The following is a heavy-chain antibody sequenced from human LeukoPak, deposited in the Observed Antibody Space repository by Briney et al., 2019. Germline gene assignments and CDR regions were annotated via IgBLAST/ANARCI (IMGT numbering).Heavy chain of an antibody. D-gene: IGHD3-22*01. CDR1: GGSISSYY. CDR3: ARSCYYPDCYSGMDV. J-gene: IGHJ6*02. V-gene: IGHV4-59*01. Sequence: PSETLSLTCTVSGGSISSYYWSWIRQPPGKRLEWIGHIYYSGCTHYNPALKSRVTISLDTYKHQLALELSSVPAAGTAVYYCARSCYYPDCYSGMDVWGQGTTVSVSS. CDR2: IYYSGCT.